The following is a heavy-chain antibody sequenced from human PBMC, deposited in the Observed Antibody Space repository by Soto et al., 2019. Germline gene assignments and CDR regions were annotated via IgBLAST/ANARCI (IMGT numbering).Heavy chain of an antibody. J-gene: IGHJ4*02. CDR3: AREGCSGGSCYFDY. D-gene: IGHD2-15*01. Sequence: QVQLVESGGGVVQPGRSLRLSCAASGFTFSSYAMHWVRQAPGKGLEWVAVISYDGSNKYYADSVKGRFTSSRDNSKNTLYLQMNSLRAEDTAVYYCAREGCSGGSCYFDYWGQGTLVTVSS. CDR1: GFTFSSYA. CDR2: ISYDGSNK. V-gene: IGHV3-30-3*01.